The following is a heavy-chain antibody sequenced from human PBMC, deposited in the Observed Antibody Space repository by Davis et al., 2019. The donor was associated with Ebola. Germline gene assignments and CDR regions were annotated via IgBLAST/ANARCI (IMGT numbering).Heavy chain of an antibody. V-gene: IGHV1-18*01. CDR3: ARDRQWLARGAFDI. Sequence: ASVPVPCKASRGIFNNFAFNWVRQAPGQGLEWMGWLSAYNGNTNYAQKLQGRVTMTTDTSTSTAYMELRSLRSDDTAVYYCARDRQWLARGAFDIWGQGTMVTVSS. J-gene: IGHJ3*02. D-gene: IGHD6-19*01. CDR2: LSAYNGNT. CDR1: RGIFNNFA.